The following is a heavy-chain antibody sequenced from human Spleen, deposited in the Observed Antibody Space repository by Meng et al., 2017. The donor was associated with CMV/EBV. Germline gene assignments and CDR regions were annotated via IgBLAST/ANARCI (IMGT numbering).Heavy chain of an antibody. J-gene: IGHJ6*03. CDR3: ARGQGGTGRITAYYYYYYMDV. CDR2: INHSGST. D-gene: IGHD1-1*01. CDR1: GGSFSGYY. V-gene: IGHV4-34*01. Sequence: VQLPQWGEGLLKPSETPSLPCAVYGGSFSGYYWSWIRQPPGKGLEWIGEINHSGSTNYNPSLKSRVTISVDTSKNQFSLKLSSVTAADTAVYYCARGQGGTGRITAYYYYYYMDVWGKGTTVPGAS.